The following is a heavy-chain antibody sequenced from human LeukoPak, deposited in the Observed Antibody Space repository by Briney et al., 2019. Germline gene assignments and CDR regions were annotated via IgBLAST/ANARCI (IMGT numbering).Heavy chain of an antibody. Sequence: GESLKISCKGSGYSFTSYWIGWVRQAPGQGLEWMGWISAYNGNTNYAQKLQGRVTMTTDTSTSTAYMELRSLRSDDTAVYYCARDQRVPADNDYWGQGTLVTVSS. D-gene: IGHD2-2*01. V-gene: IGHV1-18*04. CDR1: GYSFTSYW. J-gene: IGHJ4*02. CDR3: ARDQRVPADNDY. CDR2: ISAYNGNT.